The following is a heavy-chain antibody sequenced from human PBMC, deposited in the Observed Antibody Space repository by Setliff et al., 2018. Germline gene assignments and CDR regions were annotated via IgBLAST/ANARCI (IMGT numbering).Heavy chain of an antibody. D-gene: IGHD3-22*01. Sequence: PSETLSLTCTVSGGSISSHYWSWIRQPPGKGLEWIGYIYYSGSTYYNPSLKSRVTISVDTSKNQFSLKLSSVTAADTAVYYCAVAHDSSGYTSGYWGQGTLVTVSS. CDR2: IYYSGST. CDR1: GGSISSHY. CDR3: AVAHDSSGYTSGY. J-gene: IGHJ4*02. V-gene: IGHV4-59*04.